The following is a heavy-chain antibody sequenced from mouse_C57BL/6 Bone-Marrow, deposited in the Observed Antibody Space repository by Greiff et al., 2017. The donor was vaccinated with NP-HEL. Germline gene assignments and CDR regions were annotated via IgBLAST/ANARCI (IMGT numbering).Heavy chain of an antibody. CDR1: GFTFSSYA. J-gene: IGHJ4*01. V-gene: IGHV5-4*01. D-gene: IGHD1-1*01. CDR3: ARVRYYGRGAMDY. CDR2: ISDGGSYT. Sequence: EVQVVESGGGLVKPGGSLKLSCAASGFTFSSYAMSWVRQTPEKRLEWVATISDGGSYTYYPDNVKGRFTISRDNAKNNLYLQMSHLKSEDTAMYYCARVRYYGRGAMDYWGQGTSVTVSS.